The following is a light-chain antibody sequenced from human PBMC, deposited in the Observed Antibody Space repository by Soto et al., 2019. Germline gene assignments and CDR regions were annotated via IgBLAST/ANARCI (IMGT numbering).Light chain of an antibody. Sequence: QSVLTQPPSASGSPGQSVTISCTGTSSDVGNYNYVSWYQQHPGKAPKLIIYEVNKRPSGVPDRFSGSKSGNTASLTVSGLQAEDEADYYCTSYAVSKHVVFGGGTKLTVL. CDR2: EVN. V-gene: IGLV2-8*01. CDR3: TSYAVSKHVV. CDR1: SSDVGNYNY. J-gene: IGLJ2*01.